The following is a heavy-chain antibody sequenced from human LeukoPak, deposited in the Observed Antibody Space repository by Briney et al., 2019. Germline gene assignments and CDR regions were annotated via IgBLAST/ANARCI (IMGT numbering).Heavy chain of an antibody. CDR1: GFSFSTHA. Sequence: GSLRLSCAASGFSFSTHAMSWVRQAPGKGLEWVSTIYYSGGNTYSADSVKRRFTISRDNAKNMLYLQMNSLRADDTAIYYCAKDQGQAVVPRRFDYWGQGTMVSDS. CDR2: IYYSGGNT. CDR3: AKDQGQAVVPRRFDY. D-gene: IGHD2-15*01. V-gene: IGHV3-23*01. J-gene: IGHJ4*02.